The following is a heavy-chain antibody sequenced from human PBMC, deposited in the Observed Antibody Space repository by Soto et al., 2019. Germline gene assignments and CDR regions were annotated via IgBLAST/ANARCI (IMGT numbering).Heavy chain of an antibody. CDR3: ARDRQDVLRFLEWTHKGDSQTTWLDP. J-gene: IGHJ5*02. D-gene: IGHD3-3*01. Sequence: ASVKISWNASGNTFSRYKVHWVRQAPGQGLEWMGIINPDGGSTPYAQKFQGRVTMTRDTSTSTVYMELFTLKSEDTALYYCARDRQDVLRFLEWTHKGDSQTTWLDPWGQGTLVTVSS. V-gene: IGHV1-46*01. CDR1: GNTFSRYK. CDR2: INPDGGST.